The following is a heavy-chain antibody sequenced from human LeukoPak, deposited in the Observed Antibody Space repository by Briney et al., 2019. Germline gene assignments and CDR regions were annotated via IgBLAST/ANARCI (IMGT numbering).Heavy chain of an antibody. CDR1: GYSISSGYY. D-gene: IGHD5-18*01. Sequence: PSETLSLTCTVSGYSISSGYYWGWIRQPPGKGLEWIGSIYHSGSTNYNPSLKSRVTISVDTSKNQFSLKLSSVTAADTAVYYCARLYVDTAPADYWGQGTLVTVSS. CDR3: ARLYVDTAPADY. J-gene: IGHJ4*02. CDR2: IYHSGST. V-gene: IGHV4-38-2*02.